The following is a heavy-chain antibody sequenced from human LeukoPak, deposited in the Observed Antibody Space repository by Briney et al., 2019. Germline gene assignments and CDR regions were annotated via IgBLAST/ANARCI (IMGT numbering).Heavy chain of an antibody. J-gene: IGHJ4*02. CDR2: VYSGGST. CDR3: ATTAVAGTFDY. D-gene: IGHD6-19*01. CDR1: GFTFSSYG. Sequence: GGSLRLSCAASGFTFSSYGMSWVRQAPGKGLEWVSVVYSGGSTYYADSVKGRFTISRAKSKNTLYLQMNSLSPDDTAVYYCATTAVAGTFDYWGQGTLVTVSS. V-gene: IGHV3-53*01.